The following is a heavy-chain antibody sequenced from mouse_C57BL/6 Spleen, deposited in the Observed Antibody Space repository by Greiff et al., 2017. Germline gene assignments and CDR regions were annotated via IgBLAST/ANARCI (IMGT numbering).Heavy chain of an antibody. V-gene: IGHV1-81*01. CDR2: IYPRSGNT. J-gene: IGHJ4*01. CDR1: GYTFTSYG. D-gene: IGHD1-1*01. CDR3: AREGYGSSLYYAMDY. Sequence: QVQLQQSGAELARPGASVKLSCKASGYTFTSYGISWVKQRTGQGLEWIGEIYPRSGNTYYNEKFKGKATLTADKSSSTAYMELRSLTSEDSAVYFCAREGYGSSLYYAMDYWGQGTSVTVSS.